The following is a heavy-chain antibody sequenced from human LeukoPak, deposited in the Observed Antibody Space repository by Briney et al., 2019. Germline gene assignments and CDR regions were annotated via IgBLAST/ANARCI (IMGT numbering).Heavy chain of an antibody. J-gene: IGHJ4*02. CDR1: GGTFSSYA. Sequence: SVKVSCKASGGTFSSYAISWVRQAPGQGLEWMGGIIPIFGTANYAQKFQGRVTITADESTSTAYMELSRLRSDDTAVYYCARVAYCGGDCYSDLYYFDYWGQGTLVTVSS. V-gene: IGHV1-69*13. CDR2: IIPIFGTA. D-gene: IGHD2-21*02. CDR3: ARVAYCGGDCYSDLYYFDY.